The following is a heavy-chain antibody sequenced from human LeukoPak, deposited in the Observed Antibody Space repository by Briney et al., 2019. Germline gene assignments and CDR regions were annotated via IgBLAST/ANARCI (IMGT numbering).Heavy chain of an antibody. D-gene: IGHD5-24*01. CDR2: IQQEENEK. V-gene: IGHV3-7*05. CDR1: GFTVNRNW. Sequence: GGSLRLSCAASGFTVNRNWMSWVRQAPGKGLEWVANIQQEENEKDYLDSVKGRFTISRDNGKNSLYLQMNSLRAEDTAVYYCARTRDGYQDYWGQGTLVTVSS. J-gene: IGHJ4*02. CDR3: ARTRDGYQDY.